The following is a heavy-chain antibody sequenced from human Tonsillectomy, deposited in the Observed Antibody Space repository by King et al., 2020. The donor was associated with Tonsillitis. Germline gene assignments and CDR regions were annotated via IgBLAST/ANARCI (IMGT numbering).Heavy chain of an antibody. CDR3: ARDPMVSYYMDV. V-gene: IGHV3-33*08. CDR2: IWYDGSNK. CDR1: GFTFSSYG. D-gene: IGHD3-10*01. Sequence: VQLVESGGGVVQPGRSLRLSCAASGFTFSSYGMHWVRQAPGKGLEWVAVIWYDGSNKYYADSVKGRFTISRDNSKNTLYLQMNSLSAEDTAVYYCARDPMVSYYMDVWGKGTTVAVSS. J-gene: IGHJ6*03.